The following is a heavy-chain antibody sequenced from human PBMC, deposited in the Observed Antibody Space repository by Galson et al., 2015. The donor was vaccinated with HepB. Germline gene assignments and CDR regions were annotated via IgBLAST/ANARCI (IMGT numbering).Heavy chain of an antibody. CDR2: FDPEDGET. Sequence: SVKVSCKVSGYTLTELSMHWVRQAPGKGLEWMGGFDPEDGETIYAQKFQGRVTMTEDTSTDTAYMELSSLRSEDTAVYYCATEYDYGDYDRLAFDIWGQGTMVTVSS. V-gene: IGHV1-24*01. CDR1: GYTLTELS. J-gene: IGHJ3*02. CDR3: ATEYDYGDYDRLAFDI. D-gene: IGHD4-17*01.